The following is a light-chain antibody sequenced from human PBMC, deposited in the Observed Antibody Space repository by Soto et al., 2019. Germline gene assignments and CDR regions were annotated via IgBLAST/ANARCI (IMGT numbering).Light chain of an antibody. CDR1: SSVVGSHDL. CDR2: DVS. CDR3: SSFTSITTYV. Sequence: QSALTQPASVSGSPGQSIAISCTGTSSVVGSHDLVSWYQQQSGKVPKLIIYDVSSRPSGVSNRFSGSKSGNTASLTISGLQAEDEADYYCSSFTSITTYVFGTGTKVTVL. V-gene: IGLV2-14*02. J-gene: IGLJ1*01.